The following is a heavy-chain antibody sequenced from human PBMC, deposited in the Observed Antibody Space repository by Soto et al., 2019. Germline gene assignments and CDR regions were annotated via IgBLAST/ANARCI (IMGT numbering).Heavy chain of an antibody. V-gene: IGHV3-21*01. Sequence: PGGSLRLSCAASVFTFSSYSMNWVRQAPGKGLEWVSSISSSSSYIYYADSVKGRFTISRDNAKNSLYLQMNSLRAEDTAVYYCARDGITIFGVVIIPYYYGMDVWGQGTTVTVSS. D-gene: IGHD3-3*01. CDR3: ARDGITIFGVVIIPYYYGMDV. CDR1: VFTFSSYS. J-gene: IGHJ6*02. CDR2: ISSSSSYI.